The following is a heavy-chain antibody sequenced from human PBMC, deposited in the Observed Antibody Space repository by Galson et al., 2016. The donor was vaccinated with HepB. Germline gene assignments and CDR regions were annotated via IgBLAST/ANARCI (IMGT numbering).Heavy chain of an antibody. CDR3: ARDDYFRLGY. CDR2: ITRSSDTM. Sequence: SLRLSCAASGFIFSVHNMNWARQAPGKGLERSAWITRSSDTMYYADSVKGRFTISRDNAKNSLYLEMNSQRDEDTAVYYCARDDYFRLGYWGQGTLVTVSS. J-gene: IGHJ4*02. V-gene: IGHV3-48*02. CDR1: GFIFSVHN. D-gene: IGHD3-16*01.